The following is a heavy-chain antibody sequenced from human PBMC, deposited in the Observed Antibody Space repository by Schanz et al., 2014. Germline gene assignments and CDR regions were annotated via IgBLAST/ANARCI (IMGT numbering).Heavy chain of an antibody. V-gene: IGHV3-48*01. CDR2: ITYNGGTI. Sequence: VQLVESGGGVVQPGRSLRLSCAASGITFSSHSFNWVRQAPGKGLEWISYITYNGGTIYYADSVKGRFTISRDNAKNSLYLEMNSLRAEDTAVYYWERGGYSVVVISPTESVDIWGQGTMVTVSP. D-gene: IGHD2-21*01. J-gene: IGHJ3*02. CDR3: ERGGYSVVVISPTESVDI. CDR1: GITFSSHS.